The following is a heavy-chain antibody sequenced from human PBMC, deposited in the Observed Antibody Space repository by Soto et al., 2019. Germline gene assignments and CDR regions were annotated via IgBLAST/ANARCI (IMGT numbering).Heavy chain of an antibody. CDR3: AGGGVVTRDFDF. CDR2: INHSGST. D-gene: IGHD3-3*01. J-gene: IGHJ4*02. V-gene: IGHV4-34*01. Sequence: NRKRQSPGKGLEWIGEINHSGSTSHNPSLKSRVTLSLDTSKNQFSLNLTSVTAADTAVYFCAGGGVVTRDFDFWVQGT.